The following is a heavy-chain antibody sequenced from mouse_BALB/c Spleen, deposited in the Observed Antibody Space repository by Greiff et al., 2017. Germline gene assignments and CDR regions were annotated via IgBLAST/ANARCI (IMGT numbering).Heavy chain of an antibody. V-gene: IGHV1S16*01. CDR1: GYTFTSYY. J-gene: IGHJ4*01. D-gene: IGHD2-14*01. CDR3: TSAYYRYDVDAMDY. Sequence: QVQLQQSGAELVKPGASVKLSCKASGYTFTSYYMYWVKQRPGQGLEWIGEINPSNGGTNFNEKFKSKATLTVDKSSSTAYMQLSSLTSEDSAVYYCTSAYYRYDVDAMDYWGQGTSVTVSS. CDR2: INPSNGGT.